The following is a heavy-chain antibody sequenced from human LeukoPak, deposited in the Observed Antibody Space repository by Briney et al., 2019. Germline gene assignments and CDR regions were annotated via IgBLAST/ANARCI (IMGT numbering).Heavy chain of an antibody. V-gene: IGHV1-8*01. CDR3: ARGEYSSSWYPFDY. Sequence: ASVKVSCKTSGYTFTAYDLNWVRQAPGQRLEWMGWMKSNSGDTHFAQRFQGRVTMTRKTSISTAFMELSSLRSEDTAVYYCARGEYSSSWYPFDYWGQGSLVTVSS. D-gene: IGHD6-13*01. CDR2: MKSNSGDT. J-gene: IGHJ4*02. CDR1: GYTFTAYD.